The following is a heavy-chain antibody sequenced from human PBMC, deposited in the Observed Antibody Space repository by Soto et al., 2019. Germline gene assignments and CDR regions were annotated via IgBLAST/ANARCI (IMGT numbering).Heavy chain of an antibody. V-gene: IGHV4-30-2*01. CDR1: GGYS. CDR3: ARGMTTVTTFDY. Sequence: GGYSWSWIRQPPGKGLEWIGYIYHSGSTYYNPSLKSRVTISVDRSKNQFSLKLSSVTAADTAVYYCARGMTTVTTFDYWGQGTLVTVSS. D-gene: IGHD4-17*01. J-gene: IGHJ4*02. CDR2: IYHSGST.